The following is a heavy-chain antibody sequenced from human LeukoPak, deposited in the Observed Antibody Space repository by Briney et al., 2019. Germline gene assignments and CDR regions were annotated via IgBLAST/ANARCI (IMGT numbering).Heavy chain of an antibody. V-gene: IGHV1-69*13. CDR3: AKEILSITMVREPGYYMDV. Sequence: SVKVSCKASGGTFSSYAISWVRQAPGQGLEWMGGIIPIFGTANYAQKFQGRVTITADESTSTAYMELSSLRSEDTAVYYCAKEILSITMVREPGYYMDVWGKGTTVTVSS. J-gene: IGHJ6*03. CDR2: IIPIFGTA. D-gene: IGHD3-10*01. CDR1: GGTFSSYA.